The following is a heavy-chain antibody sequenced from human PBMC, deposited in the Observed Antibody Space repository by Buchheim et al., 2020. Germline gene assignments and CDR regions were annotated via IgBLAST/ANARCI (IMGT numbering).Heavy chain of an antibody. V-gene: IGHV3-74*01. D-gene: IGHD3-10*02. Sequence: EVQLVESGGGLVQPGGSLRLSCAASGFTFSSFWMHWVRHAPGKGLVWVSRIHSEGSVTSYADSVKGRFNISRDNAKDTLYLQMNRLRAEDTAIYYCARGGSTYVDSLGQGTL. CDR3: ARGGSTYVDS. CDR1: GFTFSSFW. J-gene: IGHJ5*01. CDR2: IHSEGSVT.